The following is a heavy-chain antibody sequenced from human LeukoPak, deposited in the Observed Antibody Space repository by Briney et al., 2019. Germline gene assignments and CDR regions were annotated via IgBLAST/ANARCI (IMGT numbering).Heavy chain of an antibody. CDR2: IYYSGST. Sequence: SETLSLTCTVSGGSISSYYWSWIRQPPGKGLEWIGYIYYSGSTNYNPSLKSRVTISVDTSKNQFSLRLSSVTAADTAVYYCARVTGDGYNDWGQGTLVTVSS. V-gene: IGHV4-59*01. D-gene: IGHD5-12*01. CDR3: ARVTGDGYND. CDR1: GGSISSYY. J-gene: IGHJ4*02.